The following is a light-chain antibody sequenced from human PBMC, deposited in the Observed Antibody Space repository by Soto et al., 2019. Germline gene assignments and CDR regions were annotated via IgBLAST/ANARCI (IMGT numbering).Light chain of an antibody. J-gene: IGKJ3*01. V-gene: IGKV2-30*01. CDR3: HHYDTSPIFT. Sequence: DVVMTQSPLSLPVTLGQPASISFRSSQSLVSSDGNTYLNWFHQRPGQSPRRLIYKVSNRDYGVPDRFSGSGSGTEFTLTISRVEAEDAGVYYCHHYDTSPIFTFGTGTKVDI. CDR2: KVS. CDR1: QSLVSSDGNTY.